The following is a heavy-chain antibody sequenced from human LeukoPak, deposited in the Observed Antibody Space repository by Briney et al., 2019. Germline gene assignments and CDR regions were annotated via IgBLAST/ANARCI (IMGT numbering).Heavy chain of an antibody. Sequence: PGRSLRLSCAASGFTFSSYVMHWVRQAPGKGLEWVAIISYDGSNEYYADSVKGRFTISRDNSKNTLYLQMNSLRAEDTAVYYCASGYSSSWYEYWGQGTLVTVSS. D-gene: IGHD6-13*01. CDR2: ISYDGSNE. J-gene: IGHJ4*02. CDR1: GFTFSSYV. V-gene: IGHV3-30*14. CDR3: ASGYSSSWYEY.